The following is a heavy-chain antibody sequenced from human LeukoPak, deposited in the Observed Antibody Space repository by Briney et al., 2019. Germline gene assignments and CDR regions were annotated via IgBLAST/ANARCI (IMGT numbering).Heavy chain of an antibody. CDR1: GYTFTSYG. CDR2: ISAYNGNT. J-gene: IGHJ5*02. D-gene: IGHD2-2*01. V-gene: IGHV1-18*01. Sequence: WASVKVSCKASGYTFTSYGISWVRQAPGQGLEWMGWISAYNGNTNYAQKLQGRVTMTTDTSTSTAYMELRSLRSDDTAVYYCARDHWSSTSCPLNWFDPWGQGTLVTVSS. CDR3: ARDHWSSTSCPLNWFDP.